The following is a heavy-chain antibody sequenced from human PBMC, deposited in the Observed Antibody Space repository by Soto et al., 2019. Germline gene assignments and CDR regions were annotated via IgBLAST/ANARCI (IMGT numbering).Heavy chain of an antibody. D-gene: IGHD2-8*01. CDR1: GYTFTSYA. Sequence: ASVKVSCKASGYTFTSYAMHWVRQAPGQRLEWMGWINAGNGNTKYSQKFQGRVTITRDTSASTAYMELSSLRSEDTAVYYCARGHIAMVPFDPWGQGTLVTVSS. CDR2: INAGNGNT. V-gene: IGHV1-3*01. J-gene: IGHJ5*02. CDR3: ARGHIAMVPFDP.